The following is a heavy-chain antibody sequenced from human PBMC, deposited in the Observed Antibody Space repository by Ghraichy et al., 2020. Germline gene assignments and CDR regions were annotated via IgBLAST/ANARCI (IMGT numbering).Heavy chain of an antibody. CDR1: GFTFNTYD. Sequence: GGSLRLSCAASGFTFNTYDMHWVRQATGKGLEWVAAIGSAGDTYYPGSVKGRFAISRENAKKSLYLEMNSLRAGDTAVYYCARGDIGYGMDVWGQGTTVTVSS. CDR2: IGSAGDT. V-gene: IGHV3-13*01. CDR3: ARGDIGYGMDV. J-gene: IGHJ6*02. D-gene: IGHD3-16*01.